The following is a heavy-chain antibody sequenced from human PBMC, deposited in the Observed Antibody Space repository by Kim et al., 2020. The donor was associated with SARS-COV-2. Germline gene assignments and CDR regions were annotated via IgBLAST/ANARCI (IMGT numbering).Heavy chain of an antibody. CDR2: IYPGDSDT. Sequence: GESLKISCKGSGYSFTSYWIGWVRQMPGKGLEWMGIIYPGDSDTRYSPSFQGQVTISADKSISTAYLQWSSLKASDTAMYYCARCRLDTIPSAAFDIWGQGTMVTVSS. CDR3: ARCRLDTIPSAAFDI. V-gene: IGHV5-51*01. J-gene: IGHJ3*02. CDR1: GYSFTSYW. D-gene: IGHD5-12*01.